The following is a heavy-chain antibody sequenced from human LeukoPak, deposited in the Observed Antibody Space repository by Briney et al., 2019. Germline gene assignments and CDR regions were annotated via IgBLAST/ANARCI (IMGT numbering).Heavy chain of an antibody. CDR2: ISGSGGST. V-gene: IGHV3-23*01. Sequence: GGSLRLSRAASGFTFSSYAMSWVRQAPGKGLEWVSTISGSGGSTYSADSVKGRFTISRDNSKNTLYLQMNSLRAEDTAVYYCAKDRVITFGGVIPEAYFDYWGQGTLVTVSS. CDR1: GFTFSSYA. CDR3: AKDRVITFGGVIPEAYFDY. J-gene: IGHJ4*02. D-gene: IGHD3-16*02.